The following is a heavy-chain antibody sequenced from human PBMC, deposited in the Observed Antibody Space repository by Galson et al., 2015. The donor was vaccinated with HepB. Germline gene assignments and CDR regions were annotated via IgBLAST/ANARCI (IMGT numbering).Heavy chain of an antibody. J-gene: IGHJ5*02. Sequence: SLRLSCAASGFTFSNYAMSWVRQAPGKGLEWVSAISGSGDSTYYTDSVKGRFTISRDNSKNTLYLQMSSLRAEDTAVYFCAKDPYSSGWYWFDPWGQGTLVIASS. CDR2: ISGSGDST. CDR3: AKDPYSSGWYWFDP. CDR1: GFTFSNYA. V-gene: IGHV3-23*01. D-gene: IGHD6-19*01.